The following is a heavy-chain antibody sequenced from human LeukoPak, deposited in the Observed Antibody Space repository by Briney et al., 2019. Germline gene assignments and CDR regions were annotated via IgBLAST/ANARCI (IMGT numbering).Heavy chain of an antibody. J-gene: IGHJ5*02. CDR2: IRYDGSNK. Sequence: GGSLRLSCAASGFIFSSYGMHWVRQAPGKGLEWVAFIRYDGSNKYYADSVKGRFTISRDNSKNTLYLQMNSLRAEDTAVYYCAKVSDSSGPLGFDPWDQGTLVTVSS. V-gene: IGHV3-30*02. CDR3: AKVSDSSGPLGFDP. D-gene: IGHD3-22*01. CDR1: GFIFSSYG.